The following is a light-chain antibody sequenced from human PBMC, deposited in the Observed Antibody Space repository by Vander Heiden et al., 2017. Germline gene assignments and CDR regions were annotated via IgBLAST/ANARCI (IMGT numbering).Light chain of an antibody. V-gene: IGKV3-11*01. J-gene: IGKJ5*01. CDR3: QQRSNWLPIT. CDR2: DIS. CDR1: QSVSSY. Sequence: EIVLTQSPATLSLSPGERVALSCRASQSVSSYLAWYQQKPGQAPRLLIYDISNRATGIPARFSGSGSGTDFTLTISSLEPEDFAVYYCQQRSNWLPITFGQGTRLEIK.